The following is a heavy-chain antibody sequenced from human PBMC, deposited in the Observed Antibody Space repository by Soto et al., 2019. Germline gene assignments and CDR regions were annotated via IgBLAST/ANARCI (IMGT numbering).Heavy chain of an antibody. J-gene: IGHJ4*02. V-gene: IGHV5-51*01. CDR1: GYSFTSYW. Sequence: GESLKISCKGSGYSFTSYWIAWVRQMPGKGLEWMGIIYPGDSDTRYSPSFQGQVTISADKSVSTAYLQLSSRKALDAVMYYCAILGGDTSDFEYRGQGTLVTVSS. CDR3: AILGGDTSDFEY. D-gene: IGHD3-10*01. CDR2: IYPGDSDT.